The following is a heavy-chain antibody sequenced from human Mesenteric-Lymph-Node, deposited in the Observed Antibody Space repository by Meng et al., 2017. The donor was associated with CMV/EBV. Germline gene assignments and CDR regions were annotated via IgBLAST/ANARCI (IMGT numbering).Heavy chain of an antibody. D-gene: IGHD3-3*01. CDR1: GFTFSNYW. J-gene: IGHJ6*02. Sequence: GGSLRLSCAASGFTFSNYWMHWVRQAPGKGLVWVSRIDSDGISPTYADSVKGRLTITRDNAKNSLYLQMNSLRAEDTAVYYCARDYDFWSGYYEPPYYYYYGMDVWGQGTTVTVSS. V-gene: IGHV3-74*01. CDR3: ARDYDFWSGYYEPPYYYYYGMDV. CDR2: IDSDGISP.